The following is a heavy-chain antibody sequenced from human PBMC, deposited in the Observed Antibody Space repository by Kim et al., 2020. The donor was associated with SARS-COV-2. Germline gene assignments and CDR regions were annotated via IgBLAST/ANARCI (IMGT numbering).Heavy chain of an antibody. CDR1: GFTFSSYG. J-gene: IGHJ6*02. D-gene: IGHD2-15*01. Sequence: GGSLRLSCAASGFTFSSYGMHWVRQAPGKGLEWVAVIWYDGSNKYYADSVKGRFTISRDNSKNTLYLQMNSLRAEDTAVYYCAKGGYCSGGSCPHYYYYGMDIWAKGPRSPSP. V-gene: IGHV3-33*06. CDR3: AKGGYCSGGSCPHYYYYGMDI. CDR2: IWYDGSNK.